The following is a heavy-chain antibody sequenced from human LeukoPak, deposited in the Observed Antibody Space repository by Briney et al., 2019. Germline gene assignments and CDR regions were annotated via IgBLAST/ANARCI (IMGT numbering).Heavy chain of an antibody. Sequence: ASVKVSCKASVGTFTSYAISWVRQAPGQGLEWMGGIIPIFGTANYAQKFQGRVTITADESTSTAYMELSSLRSEDTAVYYCAREEEQLVPNNYYYYGMDVWGQGTTVTVSS. D-gene: IGHD6-6*01. CDR3: AREEEQLVPNNYYYYGMDV. J-gene: IGHJ6*02. V-gene: IGHV1-69*13. CDR2: IIPIFGTA. CDR1: VGTFTSYA.